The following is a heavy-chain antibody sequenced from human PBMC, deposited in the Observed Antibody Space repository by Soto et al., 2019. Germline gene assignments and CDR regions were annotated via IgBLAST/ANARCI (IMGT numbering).Heavy chain of an antibody. J-gene: IGHJ6*02. CDR1: GYSFTSYL. CDR2: IYPGDSDT. CDR3: AARLRPFPYGMDV. Sequence: PGESLKISCKGSGYSFTSYLIGWVRQMPGKGLEWMGIIYPGDSDTRYSPSFQGQVTISADKSISTAYLQWSSLKASDTAMYYCAARLRPFPYGMDVWGQGTTVTVSS. V-gene: IGHV5-51*01. D-gene: IGHD4-17*01.